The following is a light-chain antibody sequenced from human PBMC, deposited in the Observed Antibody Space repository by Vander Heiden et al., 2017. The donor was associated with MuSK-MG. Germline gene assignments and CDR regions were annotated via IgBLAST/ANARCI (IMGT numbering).Light chain of an antibody. J-gene: IGKJ3*01. CDR1: QDISSY. V-gene: IGKV1-39*01. CDR2: RPT. Sequence: DIQLTQSPSSLPASVGDRVTITCRASQDISSYINWYPQNPGKAPKVVIYRPTRLQSGVPSRRSGSRSGTDVTLTISSLQPEDFATYYCQKRGSTPLTFGPGTKVDSK. CDR3: QKRGSTPLT.